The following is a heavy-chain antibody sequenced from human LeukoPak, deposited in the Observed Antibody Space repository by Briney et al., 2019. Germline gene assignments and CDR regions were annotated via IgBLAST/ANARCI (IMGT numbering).Heavy chain of an antibody. CDR1: GFTFDDYA. J-gene: IGHJ4*02. CDR3: AKGGPGYSTSRYYFDY. Sequence: PRGSLRLSCAASGFTFDDYAMHWVRQAPGKGLEWVSGISWNSASIGYADSVKGRFTISRDNAKNSLYLQMNSLRAEDTALYYCAKGGPGYSTSRYYFDYWGQGTLVTVSS. V-gene: IGHV3-9*01. CDR2: ISWNSASI. D-gene: IGHD6-13*01.